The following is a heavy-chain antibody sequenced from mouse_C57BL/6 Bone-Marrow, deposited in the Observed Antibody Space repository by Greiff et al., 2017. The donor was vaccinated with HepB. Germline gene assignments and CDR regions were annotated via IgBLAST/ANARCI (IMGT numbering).Heavy chain of an antibody. J-gene: IGHJ3*01. D-gene: IGHD2-1*01. Sequence: EVKVVESGEGLMKPGGSLKLSCAASGFTFSSYAMSWVRQTPEKRLEWVAYISSGGDYIYYADTVKGRFTISRDNARNTLYLQMSSLKSEDTAMYYCTRDPDYFGAYWGQGTLVTVSA. V-gene: IGHV5-9-1*02. CDR2: ISSGGDYI. CDR3: TRDPDYFGAY. CDR1: GFTFSSYA.